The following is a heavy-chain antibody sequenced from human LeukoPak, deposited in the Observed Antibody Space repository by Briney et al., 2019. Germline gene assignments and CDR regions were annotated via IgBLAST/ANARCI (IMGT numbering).Heavy chain of an antibody. CDR1: GDSISSYY. D-gene: IGHD1-26*01. V-gene: IGHV4-59*08. J-gene: IGHJ4*02. CDR3: ARYSGSYSGFDY. Sequence: PSETLSLTCIVSGDSISSYYWSWIRQPPGKGLEWIGYIYYSGSINYNPSLKSRVTISVDTSKNQFSLKLRSVAAADTAVYYCARYSGSYSGFDYWGQGTLVTVSS. CDR2: IYYSGSI.